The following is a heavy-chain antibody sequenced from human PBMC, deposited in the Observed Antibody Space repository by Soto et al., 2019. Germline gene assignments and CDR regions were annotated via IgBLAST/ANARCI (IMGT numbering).Heavy chain of an antibody. CDR2: ISSSSSYI. D-gene: IGHD3-22*01. J-gene: IGHJ5*02. CDR3: ARAPLDYYDSSGYWP. V-gene: IGHV3-21*01. CDR1: GFTFSSYS. Sequence: PGGSLRLSCAASGFTFSSYSMNWVRQAPGKGLEWASSISSSSSYIYYADSVKGRFTISRDNAKNSLYLQMNSLRAEDTAVYYCARAPLDYYDSSGYWPWGQGTLVTVSS.